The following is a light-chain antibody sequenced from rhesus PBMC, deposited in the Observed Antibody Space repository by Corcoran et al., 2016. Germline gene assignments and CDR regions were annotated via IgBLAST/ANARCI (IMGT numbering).Light chain of an antibody. CDR2: EAS. CDR3: QHYYSTPYS. Sequence: DIQMTQSPSSLSASVGDRVTITCRASQGMTNDLAWYQQKPGETHKLLNYEASSLQSGIPSRFSGSGSGTDFTLPISSLQSEDFATYYCQHYYSTPYSFGQGTKVEIK. V-gene: IGKV1-25*01. J-gene: IGKJ2*01. CDR1: QGMTND.